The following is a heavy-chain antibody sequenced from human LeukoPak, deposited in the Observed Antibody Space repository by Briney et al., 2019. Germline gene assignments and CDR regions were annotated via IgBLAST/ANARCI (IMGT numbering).Heavy chain of an antibody. CDR2: VYYTGST. V-gene: IGHV4-59*08. CDR1: GDSMTSYY. D-gene: IGHD6-19*01. CDR3: AKGPRGRAVAGSPYYYYYYYMDV. J-gene: IGHJ6*03. Sequence: SETLSLTCSVSGDSMTSYYWSWIRQPPGKGLEWIEFVYYTGSTNYNPSLKSRVTILVDTSKNQFSLKLSSVTAADTAVYYCAKGPRGRAVAGSPYYYYYYYMDVWGKGTTVTVSS.